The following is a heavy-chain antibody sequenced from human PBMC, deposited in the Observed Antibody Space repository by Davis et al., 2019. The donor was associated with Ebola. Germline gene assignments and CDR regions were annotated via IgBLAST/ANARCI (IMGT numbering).Heavy chain of an antibody. CDR2: IYSGGST. V-gene: IGHV3-66*02. D-gene: IGHD3-10*01. CDR3: ARDDGGVDY. Sequence: PGGSLRLSCAASGFTFSSYAMSWVRQAPGKGLEWVSVIYSGGSTYYADSVKGRFTISRDNSKNTLYLQMNSLRAEDTAVYYCARDDGGVDYWGQGTLVTVSS. J-gene: IGHJ4*02. CDR1: GFTFSSYA.